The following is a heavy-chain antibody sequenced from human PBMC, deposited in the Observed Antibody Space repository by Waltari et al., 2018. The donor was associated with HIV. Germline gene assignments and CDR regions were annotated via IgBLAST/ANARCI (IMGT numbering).Heavy chain of an antibody. Sequence: QVQLRQWGAGLLKPSETLYLTRAVYGASFIDHFWAWFRRSPEKGLEWIGENDHRGETNYNPSFKTRVVISVDMSKNQFSLKLKSATAADTAVYYCARGLGSRPFYRGYDPWGQGTLVTVSS. V-gene: IGHV4-34*01. CDR3: ARGLGSRPFYRGYDP. CDR2: NDHRGET. D-gene: IGHD5-12*01. CDR1: GASFIDHF. J-gene: IGHJ5*02.